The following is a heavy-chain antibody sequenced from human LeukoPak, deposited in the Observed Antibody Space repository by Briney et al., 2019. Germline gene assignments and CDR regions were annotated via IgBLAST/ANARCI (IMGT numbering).Heavy chain of an antibody. V-gene: IGHV3-11*01. Sequence: GGSLRLSCAASGFTFSDYYMSWIRQAPGKGLEWVSYISSSGSTIYYADSVKGRFTISRDNAKNSLYLQMNSLRAEDTAVYYCARGSRYSSSWVPWGYFDYWGQGTLVTVSS. CDR3: ARGSRYSSSWVPWGYFDY. J-gene: IGHJ4*02. D-gene: IGHD6-13*01. CDR2: ISSSGSTI. CDR1: GFTFSDYY.